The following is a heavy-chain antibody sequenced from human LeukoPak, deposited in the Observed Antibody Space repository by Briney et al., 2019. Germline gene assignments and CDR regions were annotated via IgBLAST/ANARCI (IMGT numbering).Heavy chain of an antibody. CDR3: ASLHMGITIFGVVSSRENAFDI. CDR2: INPNIGGT. J-gene: IGHJ3*02. Sequence: GASVKVSCKASGYTFTGYYMHWVRQAPGQGLEWMGWINPNIGGTNYAQKFPGRVTMTRDTSISTAYMELSRLRSDDTAVYYCASLHMGITIFGVVSSRENAFDIWGQGTMVTVSS. V-gene: IGHV1-2*02. D-gene: IGHD3-3*01. CDR1: GYTFTGYY.